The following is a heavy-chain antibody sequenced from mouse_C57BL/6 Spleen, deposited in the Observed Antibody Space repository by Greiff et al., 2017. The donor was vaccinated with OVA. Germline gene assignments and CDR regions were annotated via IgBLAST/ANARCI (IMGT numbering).Heavy chain of an antibody. CDR1: GYTFTDYE. CDR3: TRGLDYSNYDAY. D-gene: IGHD2-5*01. CDR2: IDPETGGT. V-gene: IGHV1-15*01. Sequence: SGAELVRPGASVTLSCKASGYTFTDYEMHWVKQTPVHGLEWIGAIDPETGGTAYNQKFKGKAILTADKSSSTAYMELRSLTSEDSAVYYCTRGLDYSNYDAYWGQGTLVTVSA. J-gene: IGHJ3*01.